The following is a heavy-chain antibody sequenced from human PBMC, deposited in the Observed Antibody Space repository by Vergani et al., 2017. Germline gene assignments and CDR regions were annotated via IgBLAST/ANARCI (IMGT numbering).Heavy chain of an antibody. V-gene: IGHV4-34*01. Sequence: QVQLQQWGAGLLKPSETLSLTCAVYGGSFSGYYWSWIRQPPGKGLEWIGEINHSGSTNYNPSLKSRVTISVDTSKNQFSLKLSSVTAADTAVYYCARGVYDSSGYYYRSDAFDIWGQGTMVTVSS. CDR1: GGSFSGYY. CDR3: ARGVYDSSGYYYRSDAFDI. J-gene: IGHJ3*02. CDR2: INHSGST. D-gene: IGHD3-22*01.